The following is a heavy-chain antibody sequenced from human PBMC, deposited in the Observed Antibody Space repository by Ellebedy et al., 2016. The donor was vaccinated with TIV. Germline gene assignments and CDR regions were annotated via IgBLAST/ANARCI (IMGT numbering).Heavy chain of an antibody. CDR1: GFTFSDYY. CDR2: LRSDGRT. D-gene: IGHD2/OR15-2a*01. J-gene: IGHJ4*02. Sequence: PGGSLRLSCAASGFTFSDYYMNWIRQAPGKGLEWVSVLRSDGRTSYADSAKGRFTVSRDDSKDTLYLQMNNLRADDTARYYCARDKEGSSMDYWGRGTLVIVSS. V-gene: IGHV3-53*01. CDR3: ARDKEGSSMDY.